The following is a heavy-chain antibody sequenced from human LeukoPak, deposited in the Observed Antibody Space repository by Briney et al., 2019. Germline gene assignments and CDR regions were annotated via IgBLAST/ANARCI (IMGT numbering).Heavy chain of an antibody. CDR2: ISWNSGNI. J-gene: IGHJ6*03. V-gene: IGHV3-9*01. CDR3: AKDAYGGATFFYYMDV. Sequence: SLKISCAGSEFTFEDYAMHWVRQTPGKGLEWVSGISWNSGNIAYADFVGGRFTISRDNAKNSLSLQMNSLSDEDTAVYYCAKDAYGGATFFYYMDVWGKGTTVTVSS. D-gene: IGHD2/OR15-2a*01. CDR1: EFTFEDYA.